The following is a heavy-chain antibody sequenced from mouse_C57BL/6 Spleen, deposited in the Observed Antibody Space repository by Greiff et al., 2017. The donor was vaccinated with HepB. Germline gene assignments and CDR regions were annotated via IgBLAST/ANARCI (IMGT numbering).Heavy chain of an antibody. V-gene: IGHV5-9-1*02. CDR3: TRDRANWEWYFDV. D-gene: IGHD4-1*01. CDR2: ISSGGDYI. Sequence: EVKLMESGEGLVKPGGSLKLSCAASGFTFSSYAMSWVRQTPEKRLEWVAYISSGGDYIYYADTVKGRFTISRDNARNTLYLQMSSLKSEDTAMYYCTRDRANWEWYFDVWGTGTTVTVSS. CDR1: GFTFSSYA. J-gene: IGHJ1*03.